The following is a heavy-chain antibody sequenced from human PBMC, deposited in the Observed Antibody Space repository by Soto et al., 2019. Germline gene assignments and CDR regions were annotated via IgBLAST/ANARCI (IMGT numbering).Heavy chain of an antibody. CDR3: ARDRGLELITYYDFWSGYWPRGKVDNWFDP. V-gene: IGHV1-46*01. CDR2: INPSCGST. D-gene: IGHD3-3*01. CDR1: GYTFTSYY. J-gene: IGHJ5*02. Sequence: ASVKVSCKASGYTFTSYYMHWVRQAPGQGLEWMGIINPSCGSTSYAQKFQGRVTMTRDTSTSTVYMELSSLRSEDTAVYYCARDRGLELITYYDFWSGYWPRGKVDNWFDPWGQGTLVTVSS.